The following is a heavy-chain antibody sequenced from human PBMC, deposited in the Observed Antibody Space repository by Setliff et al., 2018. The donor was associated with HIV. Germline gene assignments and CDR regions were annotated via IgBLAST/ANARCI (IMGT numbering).Heavy chain of an antibody. Sequence: GGSLRLSCAASGFTVSGYWMSWVRQAPGKGLEWVANIKQDGSERYYVDSVKGRFTISRDNTNNSLYLHMNSLRAEDTAVYYCARSAGIGNYHWDVWGKGTTVTVSS. V-gene: IGHV3-7*03. CDR1: GFTVSGYW. CDR2: IKQDGSER. J-gene: IGHJ6*03. CDR3: ARSAGIGNYHWDV.